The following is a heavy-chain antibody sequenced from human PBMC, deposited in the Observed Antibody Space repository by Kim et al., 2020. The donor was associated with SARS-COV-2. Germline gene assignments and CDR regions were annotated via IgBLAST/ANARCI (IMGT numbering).Heavy chain of an antibody. D-gene: IGHD5-12*01. CDR3: ARFSRSTSQYYYGMDV. Sequence: KFQGRVTITADESTSTAYMELSSLRSEDTAVYYCARFSRSTSQYYYGMDVWGQGTTVTVSS. J-gene: IGHJ6*02. V-gene: IGHV1-69*01.